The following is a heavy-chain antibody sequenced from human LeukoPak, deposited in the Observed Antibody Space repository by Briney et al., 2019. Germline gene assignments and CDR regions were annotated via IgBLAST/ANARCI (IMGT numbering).Heavy chain of an antibody. J-gene: IGHJ4*02. D-gene: IGHD3-10*01. V-gene: IGHV3-30-3*01. CDR1: GFTFSSYA. CDR3: AKDPGVGEPPRY. CDR2: ISYDGSNK. Sequence: PGGSLRLSCAASGFTFSSYAMHWVRQAPGKGLEWVAVISYDGSNKYYADSVKGRFTISRDNSKNTLYLQMNSLRAEDTAVYYCAKDPGVGEPPRYWGQGTLVTVSS.